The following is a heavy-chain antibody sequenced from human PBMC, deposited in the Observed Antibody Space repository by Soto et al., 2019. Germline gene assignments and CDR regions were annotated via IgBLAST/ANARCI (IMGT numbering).Heavy chain of an antibody. D-gene: IGHD3-9*01. J-gene: IGHJ4*02. V-gene: IGHV4-39*01. CDR2: IYYSGNT. CDR3: ARLEGLATISYYFDF. Sequence: SETLSLTCTVSGGSVSSSSYYWGWVRQSPGKGLEWIGSIYYSGNTYYNPSLESRVTISVDKSNNEFSLKVISVTAADTAVYYCARLEGLATISYYFDFWGQGSLVTVSS. CDR1: GGSVSSSSYY.